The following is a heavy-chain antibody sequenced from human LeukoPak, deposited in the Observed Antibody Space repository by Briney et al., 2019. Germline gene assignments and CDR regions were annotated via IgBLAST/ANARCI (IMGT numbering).Heavy chain of an antibody. Sequence: PGGSLRLSCAASGFTFSSYWMSWVRQAPGKGLEWVANIKQDGSEKYYVDSVKGRFTISRDNAKNSLYLQMNSLRPGDTALYYCAKARSNSGYDYDFDYWGQGTLVTVSS. CDR3: AKARSNSGYDYDFDY. D-gene: IGHD5-12*01. J-gene: IGHJ4*02. V-gene: IGHV3-7*03. CDR1: GFTFSSYW. CDR2: IKQDGSEK.